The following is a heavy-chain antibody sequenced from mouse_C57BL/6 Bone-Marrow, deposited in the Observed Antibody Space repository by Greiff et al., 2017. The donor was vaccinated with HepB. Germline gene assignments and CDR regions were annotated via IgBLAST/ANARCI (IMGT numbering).Heavy chain of an antibody. CDR2: IDPENGDT. Sequence: VQLQQSGAELVRPGASVKLSCTASGFNIKDDYMHWVKQRPEQGLEWIGWIDPENGDTEYASKFQGKATITADTSSNTAYLQLSSLTSEDTAVYYCTTITTVVVYYAMDYWGQGTSVTVSS. D-gene: IGHD1-1*01. CDR3: TTITTVVVYYAMDY. J-gene: IGHJ4*01. CDR1: GFNIKDDY. V-gene: IGHV14-4*01.